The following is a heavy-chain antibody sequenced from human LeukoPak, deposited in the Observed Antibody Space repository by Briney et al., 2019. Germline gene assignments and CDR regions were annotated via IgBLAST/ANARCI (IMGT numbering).Heavy chain of an antibody. V-gene: IGHV3-23*01. Sequence: PGGSLRLSCAASGFTFSSYAMSWVRQAPGKGLEWVSAISGSGGSTYYADSVKGRFTISRDNSKNTLYLQMNSQRAEDAAVYYCAKDVVVAASGDEFDYWGQGTLVTVSS. CDR2: ISGSGGST. D-gene: IGHD2-15*01. CDR3: AKDVVVAASGDEFDY. J-gene: IGHJ4*02. CDR1: GFTFSSYA.